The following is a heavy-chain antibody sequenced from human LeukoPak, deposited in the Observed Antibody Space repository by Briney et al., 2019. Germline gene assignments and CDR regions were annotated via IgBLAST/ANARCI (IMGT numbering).Heavy chain of an antibody. V-gene: IGHV4-59*01. CDR1: GGSISSNY. J-gene: IGHJ4*02. CDR3: ARIGSSWRNLPFDY. D-gene: IGHD2-15*01. CDR2: IYYSGST. Sequence: PSETLSLTCTVSGGSISSNYWSWIRQPPGKGLEWIGYIYYSGSTNYNPSLKSRVTISVDTSKNQFSLKLSSVTAADTAVYYCARIGSSWRNLPFDYWGQGTLVTVSS.